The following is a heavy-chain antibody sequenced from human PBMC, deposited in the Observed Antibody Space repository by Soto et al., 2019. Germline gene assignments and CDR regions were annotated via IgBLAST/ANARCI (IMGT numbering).Heavy chain of an antibody. J-gene: IGHJ6*02. Sequence: SETLSLTCTVSGCSISSSSYYWGWIRQPPGKGLEWIGSIYYSGSTYYNPSLKSRVTISVDTSKNQLSLKLSSVTAADTAVYYCARDKARIAAAVRYYYYGMDVWGQGTTVTVSS. CDR1: GCSISSSSYY. CDR2: IYYSGST. CDR3: ARDKARIAAAVRYYYYGMDV. D-gene: IGHD6-13*01. V-gene: IGHV4-39*02.